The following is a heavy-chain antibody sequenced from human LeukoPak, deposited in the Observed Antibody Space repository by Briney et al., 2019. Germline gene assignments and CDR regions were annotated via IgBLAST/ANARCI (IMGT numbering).Heavy chain of an antibody. D-gene: IGHD3-22*01. CDR1: GGTFGSYA. V-gene: IGHV1-69*04. Sequence: GSSVKVSCKASGGTFGSYAISWVRQAPGQGLEWMGRIIPILGIANYAQKFQGRVTITADKSTSTAYMELSSLRSEDTAVYYCARVGRFYYDSSGYLFDYWGQGTLVTVSS. J-gene: IGHJ4*02. CDR3: ARVGRFYYDSSGYLFDY. CDR2: IIPILGIA.